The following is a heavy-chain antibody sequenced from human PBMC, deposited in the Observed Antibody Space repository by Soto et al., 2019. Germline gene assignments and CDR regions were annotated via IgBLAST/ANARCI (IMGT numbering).Heavy chain of an antibody. J-gene: IGHJ4*02. V-gene: IGHV4-4*07. CDR1: GGSISSYC. Sequence: QVQLQESGPGLVKPSETLSLTCTVSGGSISSYCWSWIRQPAGKGLEWIGRIYAGGSTNYKPSLKSRVTRSVDTSKNQFSLRLTSVTAADTAVYYCARASVGPPGGGSWIMPFDFWGQGTLVTVSS. CDR2: IYAGGST. CDR3: ARASVGPPGGGSWIMPFDF. D-gene: IGHD2-15*01.